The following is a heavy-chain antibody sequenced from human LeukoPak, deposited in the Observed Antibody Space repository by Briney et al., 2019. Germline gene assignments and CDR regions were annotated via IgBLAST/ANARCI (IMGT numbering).Heavy chain of an antibody. CDR1: GYTFPNYD. D-gene: IGHD3-10*01. V-gene: IGHV1-18*01. J-gene: IGHJ5*02. CDR2: ISGYTGDT. Sequence: ASVKVSCKTSGYTFPNYDIYWVRQAPGQGLECMGWISGYTGDTKYAQILQGRFTVTTDTSTSTAYMELRSLTYDDTAVYYCARHRSRMVRGGDWFDPWGQGTLSPSPQ. CDR3: ARHRSRMVRGGDWFDP.